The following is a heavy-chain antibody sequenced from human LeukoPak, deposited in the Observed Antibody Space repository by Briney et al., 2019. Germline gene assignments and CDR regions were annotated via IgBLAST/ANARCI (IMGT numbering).Heavy chain of an antibody. CDR1: GLTFSSYW. J-gene: IGHJ4*02. CDR2: IKPDGSGK. D-gene: IGHD6-13*01. V-gene: IGHV3-7*01. Sequence: GGSLRLSCAASGLTFSSYWMSWVRQAPGKGPEWVANIKPDGSGKYYVDSVKGRITISRDNAENSPFLHMNSLRAEDTAVYYCARCAVAAAGDYWGRGTLVTVSS. CDR3: ARCAVAAAGDY.